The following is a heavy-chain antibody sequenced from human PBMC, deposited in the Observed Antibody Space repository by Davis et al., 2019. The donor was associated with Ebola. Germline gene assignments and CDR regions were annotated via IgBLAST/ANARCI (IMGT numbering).Heavy chain of an antibody. CDR2: ISAYNGNT. Sequence: AASVKVSCKASGYTFTSYGISWVRQAPGQGLEWMGWISAYNGNTNYAQKLQGRVTMTTDTSTSTAYMELSSLRSEDTAVYYCARGRNWNPGGGFDPWGQGTLVTVSS. J-gene: IGHJ5*02. CDR3: ARGRNWNPGGGFDP. D-gene: IGHD1-1*01. V-gene: IGHV1-18*01. CDR1: GYTFTSYG.